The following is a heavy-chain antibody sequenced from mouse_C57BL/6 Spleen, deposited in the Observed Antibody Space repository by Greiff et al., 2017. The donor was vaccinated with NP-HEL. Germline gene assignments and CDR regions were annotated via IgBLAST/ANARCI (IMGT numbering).Heavy chain of an antibody. CDR3: AIEGNFYGYFDV. CDR2: ISDGGSYN. V-gene: IGHV5-4*01. Sequence: EVQGVESGGGLVKPGGSLKLSCAASGFTFSSYAMSWVRQTPEKRLEWVATISDGGSYNYYPDNVKGRLTISRDNAKNNLYLQMSHLEAEDTAMYYCAIEGNFYGYFDVWGTGTTVTVSS. CDR1: GFTFSSYA. J-gene: IGHJ1*03.